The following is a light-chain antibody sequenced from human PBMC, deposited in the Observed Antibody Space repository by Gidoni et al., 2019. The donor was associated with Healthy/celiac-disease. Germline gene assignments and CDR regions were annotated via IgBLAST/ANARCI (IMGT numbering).Light chain of an antibody. CDR3: QSYDSSLSGAVV. V-gene: IGLV1-40*01. CDR1: SSNIGAGYD. J-gene: IGLJ2*01. Sequence: QSVLTPPPSVSGAPGQRVTISCTGSSSNIGAGYDVHWYQQLPGTAPKLLIYGTSNRPSGVPDRFSGSKSGTSASLAITGLQAEDEADYYCQSYDSSLSGAVVFGGGTKLTVL. CDR2: GTS.